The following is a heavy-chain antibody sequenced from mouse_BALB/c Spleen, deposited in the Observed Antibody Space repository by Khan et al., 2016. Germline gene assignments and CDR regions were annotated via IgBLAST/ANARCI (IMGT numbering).Heavy chain of an antibody. CDR1: GDSITSGF. D-gene: IGHD2-3*01. V-gene: IGHV3-8*02. CDR2: ISYSGNT. J-gene: IGHJ2*01. Sequence: EVQLQESGPSLVKPSQTLSLTCSVSGDSITSGFWNWIRKFPGNKLEYMGYISYSGNTFYNPSLKSRISITRDTSKNQYSLQLNSVTTEDTAIYYCIKYSLFYFDYWGQGTTRTVSS. CDR3: IKYSLFYFDY.